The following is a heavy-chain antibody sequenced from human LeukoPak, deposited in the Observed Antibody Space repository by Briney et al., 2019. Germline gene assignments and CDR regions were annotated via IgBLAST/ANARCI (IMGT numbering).Heavy chain of an antibody. CDR2: ISGSGGST. V-gene: IGHV3-23*01. J-gene: IGHJ4*02. CDR3: AKDTHCSGGSCYENY. D-gene: IGHD2-15*01. Sequence: GSLRLPCAASGFTFSSYAMSWVRQAPGKGLEWVSAISGSGGSTYYADSVKGRFTISRDNSKNTLYLQMNSLRAEDTAVYYCAKDTHCSGGSCYENYWGQGTLVTVSS. CDR1: GFTFSSYA.